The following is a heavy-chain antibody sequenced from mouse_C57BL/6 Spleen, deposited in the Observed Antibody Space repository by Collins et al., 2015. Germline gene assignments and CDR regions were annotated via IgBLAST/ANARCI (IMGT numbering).Heavy chain of an antibody. J-gene: IGHJ1*03. Sequence: QIQLVQSGPELKKPGETVKISCKASGYTFTTYGMSWVKQAPGKGLKWMGWINTYSGVPTYADDFKGRFAFSLQTSASTAYLQINNLKNEDTATYFCARSRHYYGSSYDWYFGCLGAPGTTVTVSS. CDR3: ARSRHYYGSSYDWYFGC. CDR2: INTYSGVP. V-gene: IGHV9-3*01. D-gene: IGHD1-1*01. CDR1: GYTFTTYG.